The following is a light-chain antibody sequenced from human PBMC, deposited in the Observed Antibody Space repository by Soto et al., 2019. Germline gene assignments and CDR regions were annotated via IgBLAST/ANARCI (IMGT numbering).Light chain of an antibody. Sequence: DMPMTQSPSSLSASVGDRVTITCQASQAMRNYLNWYQQKLGQAPKLLIFDASNLDAGVPSRFSGGGSGTDFTFTISSLQPEDIGTYYCQQYDILPPTFGGGTKVEIK. CDR2: DAS. V-gene: IGKV1-33*01. J-gene: IGKJ4*01. CDR1: QAMRNY. CDR3: QQYDILPPT.